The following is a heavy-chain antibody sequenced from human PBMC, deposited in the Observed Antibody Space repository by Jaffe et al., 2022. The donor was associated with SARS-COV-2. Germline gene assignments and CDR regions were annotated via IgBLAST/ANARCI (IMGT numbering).Heavy chain of an antibody. Sequence: QVQLQESGPGLVKPSQTLSLTCTVSGGSISSGSFYWNWIRQPAGKGLEWIGRIYTSGSTNYNPSLKSRVAISVDTSKNQFSLKLSSVTAADTAVYFCARKGSGSLFDSWGQGTLVTVSS. CDR2: IYTSGST. CDR1: GGSISSGSFY. V-gene: IGHV4-61*02. D-gene: IGHD3-10*01. J-gene: IGHJ4*02. CDR3: ARKGSGSLFDS.